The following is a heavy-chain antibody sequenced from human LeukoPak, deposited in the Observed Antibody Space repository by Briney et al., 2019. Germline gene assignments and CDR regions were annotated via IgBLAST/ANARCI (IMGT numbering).Heavy chain of an antibody. J-gene: IGHJ4*02. D-gene: IGHD2-15*01. V-gene: IGHV3-21*01. CDR3: ARWFDCSGGSCYVENN. Sequence: GGSLRLSCAASGFTFSSFSMNWVRQAPGKGLQWVSSISSFSSYIYYADSVKGRFTISRDNAKNSLYLQMNSLRAEDTAMYYCARWFDCSGGSCYVENNWGQGTLVTVSS. CDR1: GFTFSSFS. CDR2: ISSFSSYI.